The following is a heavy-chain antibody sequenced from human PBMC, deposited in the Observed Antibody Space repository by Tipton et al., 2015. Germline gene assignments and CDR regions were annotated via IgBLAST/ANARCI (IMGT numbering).Heavy chain of an antibody. CDR2: IFDSWST. V-gene: IGHV4-59*02. Sequence: TLSLTCTVSDGSVTNYHWSWIRQTPWKGLEWIANIFDSWSTTNYNPSLKSRVTVSLYTSKNQLSLNLNSVTAADTAVYFCAREVWNDLFYFDLWGRGTLVTVSS. J-gene: IGHJ2*01. CDR1: DGSVTNYH. CDR3: AREVWNDLFYFDL. D-gene: IGHD1-1*01.